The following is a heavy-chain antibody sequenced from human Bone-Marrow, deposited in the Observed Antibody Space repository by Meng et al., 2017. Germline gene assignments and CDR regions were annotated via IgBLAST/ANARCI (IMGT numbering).Heavy chain of an antibody. CDR3: ATDRANVFDY. J-gene: IGHJ4*02. CDR1: GFTFPNYA. Sequence: GESLKISCAASGFTFPNYAMSWVREAPGKGLEWVANINEDGSERYYVDSVRGRFTISRDNAKNSLYLQMNGLRAEDTAVYYCATDRANVFDYWGQGTLVTGAS. V-gene: IGHV3-7*01. CDR2: INEDGSER.